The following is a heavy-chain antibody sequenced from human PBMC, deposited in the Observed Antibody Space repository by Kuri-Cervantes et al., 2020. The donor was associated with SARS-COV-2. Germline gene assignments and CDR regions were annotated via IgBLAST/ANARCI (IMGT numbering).Heavy chain of an antibody. Sequence: SETLSLTCTVSGGSISSGSYYWGWIRQPPGKGLEWIGSIYHSGSTYYNPSLKSRVTISVDTSKNQFSLKLSSVTAADTAVYYCARHIGGYYYVWGQGTLVTVSS. J-gene: IGHJ4*02. CDR3: ARHIGGYYYV. D-gene: IGHD3-22*01. CDR1: GGSISSGSYY. CDR2: IYHSGST. V-gene: IGHV4-39*07.